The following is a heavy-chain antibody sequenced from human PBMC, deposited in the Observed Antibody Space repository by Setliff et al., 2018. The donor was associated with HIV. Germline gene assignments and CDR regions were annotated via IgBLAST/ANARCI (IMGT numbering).Heavy chain of an antibody. D-gene: IGHD6-13*01. CDR1: GFTFSSYA. Sequence: GGSLRLSCAASGFTFSSYAMHWVRQAPGKGLEWVAVISYDGNNKYYADSVKGRFTISRDNSKNTLSLQMNSLRPEDTAAYYCARDCRVGWVFTYGMDVWGQGTLVTVPS. CDR2: ISYDGNNK. V-gene: IGHV3-30*04. CDR3: ARDCRVGWVFTYGMDV. J-gene: IGHJ6*02.